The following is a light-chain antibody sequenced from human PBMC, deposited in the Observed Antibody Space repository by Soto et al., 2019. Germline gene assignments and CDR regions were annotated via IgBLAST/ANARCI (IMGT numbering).Light chain of an antibody. CDR2: DAS. CDR3: QQFNNYPALT. V-gene: IGKV1D-13*01. Sequence: AIPLTQSPSSLSASVGDRVTITCRASQGISSALAWYQQKPGKAPKSLIYDASSLESGVPSRFSGSGSGTDFTLTISSLQPEDFATYYCQQFNNYPALTFGGGTKVEIK. CDR1: QGISSA. J-gene: IGKJ4*01.